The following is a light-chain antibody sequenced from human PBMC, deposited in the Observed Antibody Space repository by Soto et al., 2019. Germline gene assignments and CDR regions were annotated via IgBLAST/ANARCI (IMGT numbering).Light chain of an antibody. Sequence: QSVLIQPPSVSGSPGQSVTISCTGTSSDVGSYDYVSWYQQHPGTVPKPMIYNVNTQPSGVPDRFSGSKPGNMASMTISGLQAEDEADYYCGAHAGSNTWVFGGGTKVTVL. V-gene: IGLV2-11*01. CDR2: NVN. CDR1: SSDVGSYDY. CDR3: GAHAGSNTWV. J-gene: IGLJ3*02.